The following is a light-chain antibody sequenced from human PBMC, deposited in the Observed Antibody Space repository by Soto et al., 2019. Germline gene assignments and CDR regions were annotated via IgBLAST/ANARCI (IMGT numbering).Light chain of an antibody. CDR2: DTF. Sequence: EVVLTQSPVTLSLSPGERATLSCRASQSVSNYLAWYQQKPGQAPRLLIYDTFNRATGIPARFSGSGSGTDFTLTISSLEPEDFAVYYCQQRSNWPPLTFGGGTKVEIK. J-gene: IGKJ4*01. CDR3: QQRSNWPPLT. CDR1: QSVSNY. V-gene: IGKV3-11*01.